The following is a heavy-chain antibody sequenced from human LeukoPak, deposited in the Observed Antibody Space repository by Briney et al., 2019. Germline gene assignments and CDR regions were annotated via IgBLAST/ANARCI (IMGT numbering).Heavy chain of an antibody. Sequence: NPSETLSLTCTASGGSISSSPYYWGWIRQPPGKGLEWIGNIYYSGSTYYNPSLKTRVTISVDTSKNQFSLKLTSVTAADTAVYYCARHASVDGNWPRPLDYWGQGSLVTVSS. CDR1: GGSISSSPYY. D-gene: IGHD6-19*01. CDR2: IYYSGST. CDR3: ARHASVDGNWPRPLDY. J-gene: IGHJ4*02. V-gene: IGHV4-39*01.